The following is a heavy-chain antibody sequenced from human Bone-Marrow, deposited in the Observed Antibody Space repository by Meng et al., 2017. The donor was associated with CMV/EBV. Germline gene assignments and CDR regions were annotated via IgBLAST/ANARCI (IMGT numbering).Heavy chain of an antibody. CDR2: IRYDASDR. CDR1: GFTFSSSG. D-gene: IGHD2-2*01. J-gene: IGHJ4*02. Sequence: GGSLRRSCAASGFTFSSSGMHWVRQATGKGLEWVAFIRYDASDRYHADPVRGRFTISRDDSKDTLYLQMNSLTTDDTAVYYCAKDSSNRSFDYWGQGALVTIYS. V-gene: IGHV3-30*02. CDR3: AKDSSNRSFDY.